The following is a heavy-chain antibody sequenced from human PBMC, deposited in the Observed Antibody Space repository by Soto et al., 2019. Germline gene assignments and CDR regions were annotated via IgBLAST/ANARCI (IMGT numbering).Heavy chain of an antibody. J-gene: IGHJ4*02. CDR2: IWYDGSNK. Sequence: QVQLVESGGGVVQPGKSLTLSCAGSGFAFSSYGMHWVRQAPGKGLEWVAVIWYDGSNKYYADSVKGRFTVSRDNSKNTLYLQMNSLRAEDTAMFYCARYRGVMTPWMWGLVDYWGQGTLVTVSS. V-gene: IGHV3-33*01. CDR1: GFAFSSYG. D-gene: IGHD2-21*02. CDR3: ARYRGVMTPWMWGLVDY.